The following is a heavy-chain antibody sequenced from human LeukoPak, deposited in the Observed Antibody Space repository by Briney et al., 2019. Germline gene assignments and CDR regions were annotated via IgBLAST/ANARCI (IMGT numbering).Heavy chain of an antibody. V-gene: IGHV1-69*13. CDR1: GGTFSSYA. J-gene: IGHJ4*02. Sequence: WASVKVSCKASGGTFSSYAISWVRQAPGQGLEWMGGIIPIFGTANYAQKFQGRVTITADESTSTAYMELSSLRSEDTAVYYCARDRSGVGATPFDYWGQGTLVTVSS. CDR2: IIPIFGTA. D-gene: IGHD1-26*01. CDR3: ARDRSGVGATPFDY.